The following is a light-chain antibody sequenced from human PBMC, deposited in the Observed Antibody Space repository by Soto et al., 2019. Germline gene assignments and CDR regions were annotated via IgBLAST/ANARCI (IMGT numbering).Light chain of an antibody. CDR2: AAS. V-gene: IGKV3-20*01. CDR3: QQYDNSPCT. J-gene: IGKJ3*01. Sequence: EIVLTQSPATLSLSPGERATLSCRASQSVASSHLACYRQKPGQPPRLLIYAASSTATGIPDRISGSGSGTDFTLTISRLEPEDFAVYYCQQYDNSPCTFGPGTKVDIK. CDR1: QSVASSH.